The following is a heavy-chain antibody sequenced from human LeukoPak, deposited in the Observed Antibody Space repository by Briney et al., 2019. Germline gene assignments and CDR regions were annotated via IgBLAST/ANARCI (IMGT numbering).Heavy chain of an antibody. V-gene: IGHV1-8*01. CDR3: ARHAGGPSYLDYYYGRLV. CDR1: GCTFTSYD. D-gene: IGHD5-18*01. CDR2: MNPNSGNT. Sequence: SVKVSFKASGCTFTSYDINWVRQATGQGLEWMGWMNPNSGNTGYAQKFQGRVAMTRNTSISTAYMELSRLRSEDTAGYCCARHAGGPSYLDYYYGRLVGGKGTSVTVSS. J-gene: IGHJ6*04.